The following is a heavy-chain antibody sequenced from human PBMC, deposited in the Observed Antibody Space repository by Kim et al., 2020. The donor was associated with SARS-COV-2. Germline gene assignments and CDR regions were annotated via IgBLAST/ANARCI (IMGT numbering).Heavy chain of an antibody. J-gene: IGHJ4*02. V-gene: IGHV4-39*01. CDR2: IYYSGST. CDR1: GGSISSSSYY. CDR3: ARSRGYCSSTSCPPGDY. D-gene: IGHD2-2*01. Sequence: SETLSLTCTVSGGSISSSSYYWGWIRHPPGKGLEWIGSIYYSGSTYYNPSLKSRVTISVDTSKNQFSLKLSSVTAADTAVYYCARSRGYCSSTSCPPGDYWGQGTLVTVSS.